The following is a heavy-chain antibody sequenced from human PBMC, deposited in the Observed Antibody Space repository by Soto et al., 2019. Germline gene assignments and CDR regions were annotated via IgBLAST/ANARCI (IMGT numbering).Heavy chain of an antibody. V-gene: IGHV1-58*01. CDR3: AAVPYLYAPGDYYVDQ. Sequence: SVKVSCKTSGFNFINSVVQWVRQARGQRLEWIGRIVVGSASTNFAQKFQERVTVTRDLSTSTAYMELSSLTFEDTGVYFWAAVPYLYAPGDYYVDQWG. D-gene: IGHD2-21*02. CDR2: IVVGSAST. CDR1: GFNFINSV. J-gene: IGHJ4*01.